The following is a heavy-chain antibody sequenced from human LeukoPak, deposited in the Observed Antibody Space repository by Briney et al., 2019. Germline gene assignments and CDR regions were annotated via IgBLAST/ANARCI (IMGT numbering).Heavy chain of an antibody. CDR1: GFTCSDYY. J-gene: IGHJ5*02. Sequence: GGSLRLSCAASGFTCSDYYMSWIRQAPGKGREWVSYISSSGSTIYYADSVKGRFTISRDNAKNSLYLQMNSLRAEDTAVYYCARRSSSPWFDPWGQGTLVTVSS. CDR2: ISSSGSTI. D-gene: IGHD6-6*01. V-gene: IGHV3-11*01. CDR3: ARRSSSPWFDP.